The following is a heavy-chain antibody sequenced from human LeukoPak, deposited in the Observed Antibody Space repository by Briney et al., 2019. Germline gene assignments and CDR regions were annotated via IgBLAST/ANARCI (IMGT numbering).Heavy chain of an antibody. Sequence: SETLSLTCGVSGMSFNFYSWTWIRQTPGEGLEWIGEFNPSGDTNYNPSLKTRVTISVDTSKNQFSLNLRSVTVGDTAVYYCARGNPAITMAWGNAFDIWGRGAMVTVSS. CDR2: FNPSGDT. CDR3: ARGNPAITMAWGNAFDI. D-gene: IGHD3-10*01. CDR1: GMSFNFYS. V-gene: IGHV4-34*01. J-gene: IGHJ3*02.